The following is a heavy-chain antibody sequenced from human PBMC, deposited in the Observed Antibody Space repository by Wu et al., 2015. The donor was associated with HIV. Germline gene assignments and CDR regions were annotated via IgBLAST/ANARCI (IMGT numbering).Heavy chain of an antibody. D-gene: IGHD6-13*01. V-gene: IGHV1-2*02. Sequence: QVQLVQSGAEVKKPGASMKVSCKASGYTFNDYYIQWVRQAPGQGLEWMGWINPNSGGTNYAQNFEDRVTMTRDTSITTVYMELSSLRSDDTAVYYCARGVIGVAGIATPPDGFDIWGQGTRVTVSS. J-gene: IGHJ3*02. CDR1: GYTFNDYY. CDR2: INPNSGGT. CDR3: ARGVIGVAGIATPPDGFDI.